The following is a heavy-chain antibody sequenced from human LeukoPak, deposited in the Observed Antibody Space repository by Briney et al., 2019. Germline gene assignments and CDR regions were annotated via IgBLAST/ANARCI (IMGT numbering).Heavy chain of an antibody. J-gene: IGHJ4*02. CDR3: ANEYSSSWYDLA. D-gene: IGHD6-13*01. CDR2: IRYDGSNK. Sequence: PGGSLRLSCAASGFTFSSYGMHWVRQAPGKGLEWVAFIRYDGSNKYYADSVKGRFTISRDNSKNTLYLQMNSLRAEGTAVYYCANEYSSSWYDLAWGQGTLVTVSS. CDR1: GFTFSSYG. V-gene: IGHV3-30*02.